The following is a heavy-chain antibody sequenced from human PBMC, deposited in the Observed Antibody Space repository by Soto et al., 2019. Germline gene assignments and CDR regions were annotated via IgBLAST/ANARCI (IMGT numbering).Heavy chain of an antibody. CDR1: GFTFNGFG. D-gene: IGHD6-19*01. J-gene: IGHJ4*02. V-gene: IGHV3-30*19. CDR2: ISKDGLDR. Sequence: GSLKLSCVFSGFTFNGFGMHWVPQSPGEGLAWVASISKDGLDRYYSESVKGRFTISRDDSKNTVFLQMNSLKVEDTAAYFCASPREGQWLVFDHWGQRTLVTGSS. CDR3: ASPREGQWLVFDH.